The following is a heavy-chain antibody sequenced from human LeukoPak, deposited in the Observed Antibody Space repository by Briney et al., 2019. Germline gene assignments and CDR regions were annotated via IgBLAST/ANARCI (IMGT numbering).Heavy chain of an antibody. J-gene: IGHJ4*02. Sequence: SETLSLTCTVSGGSLSRFYWRWIRQPPGKGLEWIGYIYYSGNTNYNPSLRNRVTISVDTTKNQFSLKLSSVTAADTAVYYCARGYSGSYGRFDYWGQGTLATVSS. V-gene: IGHV4-59*01. CDR3: ARGYSGSYGRFDY. CDR1: GGSLSRFY. CDR2: IYYSGNT. D-gene: IGHD1-26*01.